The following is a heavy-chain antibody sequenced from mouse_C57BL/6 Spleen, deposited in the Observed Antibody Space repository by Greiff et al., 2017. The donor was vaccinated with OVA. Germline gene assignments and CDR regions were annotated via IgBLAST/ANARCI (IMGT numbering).Heavy chain of an antibody. CDR1: GYTFTSYW. J-gene: IGHJ1*03. CDR3: AKEVDRYFDV. CDR2: IYPSDSET. D-gene: IGHD1-1*01. Sequence: QVQLQQPGAELVRPGSSVKLSCKASGYTFTSYWMDWVKQRPGQGLEWIGNIYPSDSETHYNQKFKDKATLTVYKSSSTAYMQLSSLTAEDSAVYYWAKEVDRYFDVAGTGTTVTVSS. V-gene: IGHV1-61*01.